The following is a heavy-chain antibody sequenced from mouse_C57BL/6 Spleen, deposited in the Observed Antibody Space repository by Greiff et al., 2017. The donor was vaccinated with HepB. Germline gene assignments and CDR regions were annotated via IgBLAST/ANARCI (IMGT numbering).Heavy chain of an antibody. CDR2: ISSGGSYT. V-gene: IGHV5-6*01. Sequence: DVQLVESGGDLVKPGGSLKLSCAASGFTFSSYGMSWVRQTPDKRLEWVATISSGGSYTYYPDSVKGRFTISRDNAKNTLYLQMSSLKSEDTAMYYCARVVTTSAFAYWGQGTLVTVSA. CDR1: GFTFSSYG. D-gene: IGHD2-3*01. CDR3: ARVVTTSAFAY. J-gene: IGHJ3*01.